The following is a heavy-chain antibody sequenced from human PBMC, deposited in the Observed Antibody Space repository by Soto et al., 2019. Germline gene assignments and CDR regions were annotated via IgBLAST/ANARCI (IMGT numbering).Heavy chain of an antibody. J-gene: IGHJ5*02. Sequence: SETLSLTCAVDGGSFSGYYWSWIRQPPGKGLEWIGEINHSGSTNYNPSLKSRVTISVDTPKNQFSLKLSSVTAADTAVYYCARGGRYFWSGSRSGWFDPWGQGTLVTVSS. CDR3: ARGGRYFWSGSRSGWFDP. CDR1: GGSFSGYY. V-gene: IGHV4-34*01. D-gene: IGHD3-3*01. CDR2: INHSGST.